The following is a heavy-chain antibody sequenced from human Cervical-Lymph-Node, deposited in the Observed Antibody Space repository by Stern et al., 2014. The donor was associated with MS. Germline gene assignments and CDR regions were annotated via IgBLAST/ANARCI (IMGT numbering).Heavy chain of an antibody. CDR1: GYSFTNYW. CDR3: AKVDTRMVTAFDH. J-gene: IGHJ4*02. V-gene: IGHV5-51*01. CDR2: IYPGDSDT. D-gene: IGHD5-18*01. Sequence: EVRLVESGAEVKKPGESLKISCKASGYSFTNYWIGWVRQMPGKGLEWMGVIYPGDSDTKYSASFEGQVTISADKSITTAYLHWSSLKASDSAMYYCAKVDTRMVTAFDHWGQGTLVTVSS.